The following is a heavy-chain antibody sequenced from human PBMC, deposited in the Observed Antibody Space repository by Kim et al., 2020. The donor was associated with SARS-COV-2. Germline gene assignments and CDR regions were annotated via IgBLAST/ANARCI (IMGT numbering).Heavy chain of an antibody. J-gene: IGHJ5*02. V-gene: IGHV3-30*07. CDR3: ARVGDIGGVEGIDP. D-gene: IGHD2-15*01. Sequence: ADSVKGRFTISRDNSKNTLYLQMNSLRAEDTAVYYCARVGDIGGVEGIDPWGQGTLVTVSS.